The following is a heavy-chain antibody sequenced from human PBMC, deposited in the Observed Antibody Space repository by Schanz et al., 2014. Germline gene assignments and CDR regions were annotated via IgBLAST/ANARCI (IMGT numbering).Heavy chain of an antibody. CDR2: ISGSGGDT. D-gene: IGHD3-10*01. V-gene: IGHV3-23*04. CDR3: ARGDMVRGVFDY. CDR1: GFTVSSNY. J-gene: IGHJ4*02. Sequence: QLVESGGGLVKPGGSLRLSCATSGFTVSSNYMSWVRQAPGKGLEWVSAISGSGGDTYYADSVKGRFTISRDNSKNTLYLQMNSLRTEDTAVYYCARGDMVRGVFDYWGQGTLVTVSS.